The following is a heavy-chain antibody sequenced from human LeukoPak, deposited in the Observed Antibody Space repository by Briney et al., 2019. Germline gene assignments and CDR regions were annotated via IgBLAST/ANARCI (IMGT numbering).Heavy chain of an antibody. V-gene: IGHV4-59*08. D-gene: IGHD2-8*02. CDR3: AGHHPRNTVDF. CDR1: GGSSSSYY. Sequence: SETLSLTCTVSGGSSSSYYWSWIRQPPGKGLEWIAYISDIGSINYNPSLKGRVTISLDTSKNQFSLKLSSVTAADTAVYYCAGHHPRNTVDFWGQGTLVTVSS. CDR2: ISDIGSI. J-gene: IGHJ4*02.